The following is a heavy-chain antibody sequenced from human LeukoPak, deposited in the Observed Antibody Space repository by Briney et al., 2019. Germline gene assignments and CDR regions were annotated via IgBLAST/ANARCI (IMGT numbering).Heavy chain of an antibody. D-gene: IGHD1-26*01. CDR1: GFNFSDYY. CDR3: AKAVGVASLIVDALHV. J-gene: IGHJ3*01. CDR2: INTRGHAI. V-gene: IGHV3-11*01. Sequence: GGSLRLSCAASGFNFSDYYMSWIRRTPGKGLEWVSYINTRGHAIYYADSVKGRFTISRDNAKDSLYLQMNSLRAEDTAVYYCAKAVGVASLIVDALHVWGQGTMVTVSP.